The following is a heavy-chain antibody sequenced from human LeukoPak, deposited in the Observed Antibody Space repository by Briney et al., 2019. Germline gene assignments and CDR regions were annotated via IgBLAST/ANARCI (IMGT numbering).Heavy chain of an antibody. CDR2: ISGSDGST. CDR3: AKDKKYYDSSGSPYYYYGMDV. CDR1: GFSFSSYA. D-gene: IGHD3-22*01. J-gene: IGHJ6*02. Sequence: GGSLRLSCAASGFSFSSYAMTWVRQAPGKGLEWVSVISGSDGSTYYADSVKGRFTISRDNSKNTLYLQMNSLRAEDTAVYYCAKDKKYYDSSGSPYYYYGMDVWGQGTTVTVSS. V-gene: IGHV3-23*01.